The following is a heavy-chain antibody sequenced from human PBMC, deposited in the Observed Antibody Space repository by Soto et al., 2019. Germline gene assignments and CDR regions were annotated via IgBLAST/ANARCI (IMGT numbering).Heavy chain of an antibody. CDR1: GFTFSSYA. CDR3: AKDQRSGRLDYYMDV. Sequence: GGSLRISCAASGFTFSSYAMSWVRQAPGKGLEWVSAISGSGGSTYYADSVKGRFTISRDNSKNTLYLQMNSLRAEDTAVYYSAKDQRSGRLDYYMDVWGKGTTVTVSS. J-gene: IGHJ6*03. D-gene: IGHD3-10*01. V-gene: IGHV3-23*01. CDR2: ISGSGGST.